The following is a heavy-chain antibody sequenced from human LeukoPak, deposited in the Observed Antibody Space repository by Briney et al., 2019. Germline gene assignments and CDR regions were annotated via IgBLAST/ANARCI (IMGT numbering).Heavy chain of an antibody. V-gene: IGHV3-33*06. CDR2: LWYDGNNK. Sequence: GGSLTLLRAACGFPFSSYHVQGLGQARGRGGEGVADLWYDGNNKYYADSVEGRSTISRDNSKNTLYLQVNSLRTEDTAVYYCTKDRSRYSGYDPRSYYFDYWVQGTLVSVSS. CDR1: GFPFSSYH. D-gene: IGHD5-12*01. CDR3: TKDRSRYSGYDPRSYYFDY. J-gene: IGHJ4*02.